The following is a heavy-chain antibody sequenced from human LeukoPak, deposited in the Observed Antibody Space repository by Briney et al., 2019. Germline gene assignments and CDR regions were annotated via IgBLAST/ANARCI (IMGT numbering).Heavy chain of an antibody. CDR3: ARHRLPRLYYDRSGYYHDAFDI. CDR1: GYTFTNFG. J-gene: IGHJ3*02. D-gene: IGHD3-22*01. V-gene: IGHV1-18*01. Sequence: ASVTVSCKASGYTFTNFGVNWVRQAPGQGLEWMGWISAYNGNTNYAQRLQGRVTMTTDTSTRTAYMELRSLRSDDTAVYYCARHRLPRLYYDRSGYYHDAFDIWGQGTMVTVSS. CDR2: ISAYNGNT.